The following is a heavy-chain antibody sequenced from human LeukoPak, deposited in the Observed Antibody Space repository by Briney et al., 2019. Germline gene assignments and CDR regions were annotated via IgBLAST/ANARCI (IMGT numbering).Heavy chain of an antibody. CDR2: ISSSSGTL. D-gene: IGHD2-21*01. V-gene: IGHV3-48*02. CDR1: GFTFSTYN. J-gene: IGHJ4*02. Sequence: GGSLRLSCAASGFTFSTYNMNWVRQAPGKGLEWVSYISSSSGTLYYADSVRGRFTISRDNAKSSLYLQMNSLRDEDTAVYYCARGAYEFDYRGQGTLVTVSS. CDR3: ARGAYEFDY.